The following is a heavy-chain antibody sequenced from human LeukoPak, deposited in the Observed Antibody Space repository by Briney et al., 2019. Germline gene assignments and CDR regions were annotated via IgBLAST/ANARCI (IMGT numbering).Heavy chain of an antibody. D-gene: IGHD3-10*01. CDR3: ARQWYYYGSGRQYPPDY. CDR1: GGSISSSSYY. V-gene: IGHV4-39*07. Sequence: SETLSLTCTVSGGSISSSSYYWGWIRQPPGKGPEWIGSIYYSGSTYYNPSLKSRVTISVDTSKNQFSLKLSSVTAADTAVYYCARQWYYYGSGRQYPPDYWGQGTLVTVSS. J-gene: IGHJ4*02. CDR2: IYYSGST.